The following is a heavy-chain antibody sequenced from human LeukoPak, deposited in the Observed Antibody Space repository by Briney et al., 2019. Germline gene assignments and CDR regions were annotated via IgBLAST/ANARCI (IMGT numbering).Heavy chain of an antibody. D-gene: IGHD1-1*01. CDR3: ARDLELERNRWNYFES. V-gene: IGHV4-59*01. CDR1: GGSISGYY. Sequence: SETLSLTCAVSGGSISGYYWSWIRQPPGKGLEWLGCIDYSGITQYNPSLKSRVTISVDTSKQQFSLKLSSVTAADTAVYYCARDLELERNRWNYFESWGQGTLVTVSS. CDR2: IDYSGIT. J-gene: IGHJ4*02.